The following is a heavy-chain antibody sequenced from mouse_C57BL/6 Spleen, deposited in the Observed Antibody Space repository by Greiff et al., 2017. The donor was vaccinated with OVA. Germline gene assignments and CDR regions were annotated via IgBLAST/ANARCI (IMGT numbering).Heavy chain of an antibody. CDR2: ISYDGSN. Sequence: VQLQQSGPGLVKPSQSLSLTCSVTGYSITSGYYWNWIRQFPGNKLEWMGYISYDGSNNYNPSLKNRISITRDTSKNQFFLKLNSVTTEDTATYYCASIYEGYFYWYFDVWGTGTTLTVSS. CDR3: ASIYEGYFYWYFDV. CDR1: GYSITSGYY. J-gene: IGHJ1*03. V-gene: IGHV3-6*01. D-gene: IGHD2-3*01.